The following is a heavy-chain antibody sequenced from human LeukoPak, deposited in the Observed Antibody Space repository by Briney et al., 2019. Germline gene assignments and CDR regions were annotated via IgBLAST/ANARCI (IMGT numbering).Heavy chain of an antibody. CDR2: ISWNSGSI. J-gene: IGHJ4*02. D-gene: IGHD5-24*01. CDR1: GFTFDDYA. Sequence: PGGSLRLSCAASGFTFDDYAMHWVRQAPGKGLEWVSGISWNSGSIGYADSVKGRFTISRDNAKNSLYLQMNSLRAEDMALYYCAKENVEMAFDCWGQGTLVTASS. CDR3: AKENVEMAFDC. V-gene: IGHV3-9*03.